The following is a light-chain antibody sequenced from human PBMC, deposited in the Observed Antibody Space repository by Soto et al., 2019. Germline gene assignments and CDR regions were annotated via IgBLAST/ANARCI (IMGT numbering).Light chain of an antibody. CDR1: SSDVGGYNY. Sequence: QSALTQPASVSGSPGQSITISCTGTSSDVGGYNYVSWYQQHPGKAPKLMIYDVSNRPSGVSNRFSGSKSGNTASLTISGLPADDDADYYCSSYTSSSTYVFGTGTKLTVL. CDR3: SSYTSSSTYV. V-gene: IGLV2-14*01. J-gene: IGLJ1*01. CDR2: DVS.